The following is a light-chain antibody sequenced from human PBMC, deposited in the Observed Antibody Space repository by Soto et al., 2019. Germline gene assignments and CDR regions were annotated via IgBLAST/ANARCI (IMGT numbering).Light chain of an antibody. J-gene: IGKJ1*01. CDR3: MQALQTWT. Sequence: DIVMTQSPLSLPVTPGEPASISCRSSQSLLHSNGYNYLDWYLQKPGQSPQLLIYLGSNRASGVPDRFSGGGSGTDFTLKISRVEAEDVGVYYCMQALQTWTFGQGTKVDI. V-gene: IGKV2-28*01. CDR2: LGS. CDR1: QSLLHSNGYNY.